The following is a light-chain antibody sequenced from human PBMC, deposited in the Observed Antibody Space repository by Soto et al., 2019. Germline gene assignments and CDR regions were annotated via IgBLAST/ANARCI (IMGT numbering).Light chain of an antibody. J-gene: IGKJ1*01. Sequence: DMQMTQSPSTLSASVGDRVTITCRASQSISSWLAWYQQKPGKAPKLLIYDASSLESGVPSRFSGSGSGTEFTHTVSSLQPDDFATYYCQQYNSYSPLTFGQGTKVEIK. CDR1: QSISSW. V-gene: IGKV1-5*01. CDR2: DAS. CDR3: QQYNSYSPLT.